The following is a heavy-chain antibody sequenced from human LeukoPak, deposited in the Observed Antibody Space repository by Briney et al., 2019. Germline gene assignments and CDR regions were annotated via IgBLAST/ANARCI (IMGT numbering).Heavy chain of an antibody. D-gene: IGHD7-27*01. CDR1: GGSISSSSYY. CDR3: ARTGDRYYYYYYMDV. V-gene: IGHV4-39*01. CDR2: IYYSGST. Sequence: SETLSLTCTVSGGSISSSSYYWGWIRQPPGKGLEWIGSIYYSGSTYYNPSLKSRVTISVDTSKNQFSLKLSSVTAADTAVYYCARTGDRYYYYYYMDVWGKGTTVTVS. J-gene: IGHJ6*03.